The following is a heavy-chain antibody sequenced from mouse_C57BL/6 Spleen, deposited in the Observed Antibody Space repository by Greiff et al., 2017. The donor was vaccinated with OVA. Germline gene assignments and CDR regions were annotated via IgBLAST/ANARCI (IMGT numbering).Heavy chain of an antibody. J-gene: IGHJ1*03. D-gene: IGHD2-3*01. V-gene: IGHV1-42*01. Sequence: VQLQQSGPELVKPGASVKISCKASGYSFTGYYMNWVKQSPEKSLEWIGEINPSTGGTTYNQKFKAKATLTVDKSSSTAYMQLKSLTSEDSAVYYCARRGVYDGYYWYFDVWGTGTTVTVSS. CDR1: GYSFTGYY. CDR2: INPSTGGT. CDR3: ARRGVYDGYYWYFDV.